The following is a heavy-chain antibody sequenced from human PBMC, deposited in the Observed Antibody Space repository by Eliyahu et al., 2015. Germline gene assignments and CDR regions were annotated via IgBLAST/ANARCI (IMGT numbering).Heavy chain of an antibody. Sequence: QVQLVESGGGVVQPGXSLXLSCAASGFTFXXXGXPXVRQAPGKGLEWVAVIWYDGSNKYYADSVKGRFTISRDNSKNTLYLQMNSLRAEDTAVYYCARDRGYCSGGSCYYYYGMDVWGQGTTVTVSS. CDR3: ARDRGYCSGGSCYYYYGMDV. D-gene: IGHD2-15*01. J-gene: IGHJ6*02. CDR1: GFTFXXXG. CDR2: IWYDGSNK. V-gene: IGHV3-33*01.